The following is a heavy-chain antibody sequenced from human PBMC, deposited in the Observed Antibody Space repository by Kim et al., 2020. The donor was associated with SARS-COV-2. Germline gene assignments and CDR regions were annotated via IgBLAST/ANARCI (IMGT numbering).Heavy chain of an antibody. D-gene: IGHD3-10*01. V-gene: IGHV4-59*09. Sequence: PPRKGRVTISVDTSKNQFSLKLSSVTAADTAVYYCARGREGGKWFGEIRDWGQGTLVTVSS. CDR3: ARGREGGKWFGEIRD. J-gene: IGHJ4*02.